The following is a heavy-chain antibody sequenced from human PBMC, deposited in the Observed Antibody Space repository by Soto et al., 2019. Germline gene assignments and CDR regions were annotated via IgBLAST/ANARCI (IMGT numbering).Heavy chain of an antibody. Sequence: GVPLQIFCLGSGYSFTSYWIGWVRQVPGKGLEWMGIIYPGDSDTRYSPSFQGQVTISADKSISTAYLQWSSLKASDTAMYYCARHVSIAAADYGMDVWGQGTTVTVS. CDR1: GYSFTSYW. CDR2: IYPGDSDT. CDR3: ARHVSIAAADYGMDV. J-gene: IGHJ6*02. V-gene: IGHV5-51*01. D-gene: IGHD6-13*01.